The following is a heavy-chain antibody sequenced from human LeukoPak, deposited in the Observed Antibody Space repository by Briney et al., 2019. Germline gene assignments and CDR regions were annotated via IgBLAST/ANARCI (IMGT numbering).Heavy chain of an antibody. CDR3: ARQIWFGGDTNWFDP. CDR2: IYYSGST. V-gene: IGHV4-59*08. CDR1: GGSISSYY. D-gene: IGHD3-10*01. Sequence: PSETLSLTCTVSGGSISSYYWSWIRQPPGKGLEWIGYIYYSGSTYYNPSLKSRVTISVDTSKNQFSLKLSSVTAADTAVYYCARQIWFGGDTNWFDPWGQGTLVTVSS. J-gene: IGHJ5*02.